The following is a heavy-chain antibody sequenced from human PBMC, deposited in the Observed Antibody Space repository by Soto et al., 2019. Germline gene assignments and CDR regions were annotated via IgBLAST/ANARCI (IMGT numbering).Heavy chain of an antibody. V-gene: IGHV1-3*01. CDR2: INAGNGNT. D-gene: IGHD3-10*01. J-gene: IGHJ4*02. Sequence: ASVKVSCKASGYTFTSYAMHWVRQAPGQRLEWMGWINAGNGNTKYSQKFQGRVTLSRDTSASTAYMELSSLRSEDTALYYCASCPQNCITSSPCCLFFDYWGRGTLVTVSS. CDR3: ASCPQNCITSSPCCLFFDY. CDR1: GYTFTSYA.